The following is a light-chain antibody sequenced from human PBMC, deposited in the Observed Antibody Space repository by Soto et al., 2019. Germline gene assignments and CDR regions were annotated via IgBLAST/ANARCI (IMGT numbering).Light chain of an antibody. Sequence: QSVLTQPPSVSGAPGQRVTISCTGSSSNIGAGFDVHWYQQLPGTAPKLLIYGNTNRPSGVPDRFSGSKSDTSASLAITGRQAEDEADYYCQSYDSSLSGVVFGGGTKVTVL. CDR3: QSYDSSLSGVV. J-gene: IGLJ2*01. CDR1: SSNIGAGFD. V-gene: IGLV1-40*01. CDR2: GNT.